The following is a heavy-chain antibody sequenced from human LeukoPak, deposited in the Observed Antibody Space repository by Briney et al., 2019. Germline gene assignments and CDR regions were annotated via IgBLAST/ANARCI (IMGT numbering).Heavy chain of an antibody. D-gene: IGHD2-2*01. CDR3: ARNRVRYQPLEAFDI. CDR1: GLTFSTYW. V-gene: IGHV3-74*01. J-gene: IGHJ3*02. CDR2: ISRDGSRT. Sequence: PAGGSLRLSFAASGLTFSTYWMHWVRQAPGKGLVWVSRISRDGSRTTYADSVKGRFTISRDMSKNTLYLQMNNLTAEDTAVYYCARNRVRYQPLEAFDIRGQGTMVTVSS.